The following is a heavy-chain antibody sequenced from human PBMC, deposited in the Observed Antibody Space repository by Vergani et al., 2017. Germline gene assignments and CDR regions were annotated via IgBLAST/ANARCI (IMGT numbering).Heavy chain of an antibody. D-gene: IGHD3-3*01. Sequence: QVQLQESGPGLVKPSQTLSLTCTVSGGSISSGGYYWSWIPQHPGKGLEWIGYIYYSGSTYYNPSLKSRVTISVDTSKNQFSLKLTSVTAADTAVYYCARANYDFWSGSDYGMDVWGQGTTVTVSS. CDR3: ARANYDFWSGSDYGMDV. V-gene: IGHV4-31*03. CDR2: IYYSGST. J-gene: IGHJ6*02. CDR1: GGSISSGGYY.